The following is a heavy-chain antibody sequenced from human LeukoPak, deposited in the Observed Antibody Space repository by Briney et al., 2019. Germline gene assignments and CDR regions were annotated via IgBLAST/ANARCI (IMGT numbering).Heavy chain of an antibody. CDR3: ARALDEGARFDY. CDR2: ISYDGTNK. CDR1: GFSFSTYA. J-gene: IGHJ4*02. V-gene: IGHV3-30-3*01. Sequence: PGGSLRLSCTASGFSFSTYAMHWVRQAPGKGLEWVAVISYDGTNKYYADSMKGRFTISRDNSKNTLYLQMNSLRPEDTAVYYCARALDEGARFDYWGQGTLVTVSS.